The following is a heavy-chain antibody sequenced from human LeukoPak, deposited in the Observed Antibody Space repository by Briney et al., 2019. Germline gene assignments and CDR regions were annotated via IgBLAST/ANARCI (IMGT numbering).Heavy chain of an antibody. V-gene: IGHV3-30*04. J-gene: IGHJ6*03. Sequence: PGRSLRLSCAASGFTFSSYAMHWVRQAPGKGLEWVEVISYDGSNKYYADSVKGRFTISRDNSKNTLYLQMNSLRAEDTAVYYCAGAPPRHMDVWGKGTTVTVSS. CDR2: ISYDGSNK. CDR1: GFTFSSYA. CDR3: AGAPPRHMDV.